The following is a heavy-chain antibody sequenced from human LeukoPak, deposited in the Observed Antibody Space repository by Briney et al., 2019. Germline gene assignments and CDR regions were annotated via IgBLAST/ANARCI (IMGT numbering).Heavy chain of an antibody. D-gene: IGHD6-19*01. V-gene: IGHV4-4*07. CDR1: GGSISSYY. J-gene: IGHJ4*02. CDR2: IYTSGST. CDR3: ARERSSIAVAHFDY. Sequence: PSETLSLTCTVSGGSISSYYWSWIRQPAVKGLEWIGRIYTSGSTNYNPSLKSRVTMSVDTSKNQFSLKLSSVTAADTAVYYCARERSSIAVAHFDYWGQGTLVTVSS.